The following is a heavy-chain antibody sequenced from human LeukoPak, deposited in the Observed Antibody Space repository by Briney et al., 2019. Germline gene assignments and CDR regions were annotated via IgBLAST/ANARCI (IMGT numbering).Heavy chain of an antibody. D-gene: IGHD6-19*01. Sequence: GGSLRLSCAASGFTFSSYGMHWVRQAPGKGLEWVAVISYDGSNKYYADSVKGRFTISRDNSKNTLYLQMDSLRAEDTAVYYCAKVPYSSGWYECYYYYGMDVWGQGPTVTVSS. CDR2: ISYDGSNK. CDR3: AKVPYSSGWYECYYYYGMDV. V-gene: IGHV3-30*18. CDR1: GFTFSSYG. J-gene: IGHJ6*02.